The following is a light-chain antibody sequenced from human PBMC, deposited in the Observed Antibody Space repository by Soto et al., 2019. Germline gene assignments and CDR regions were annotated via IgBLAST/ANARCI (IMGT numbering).Light chain of an antibody. V-gene: IGLV1-44*01. Sequence: QSVLTQPPSASGTPGQRVTISCSGSSSNIGSNTVSWYHQLPGTAPKLLIDTNNQRPSGVPDRFSGSKSGTSASLAISGLQSEDEADYYCAAWDDSLNGPVFGGGTKVTVL. CDR1: SSNIGSNT. CDR3: AAWDDSLNGPV. J-gene: IGLJ3*02. CDR2: TNN.